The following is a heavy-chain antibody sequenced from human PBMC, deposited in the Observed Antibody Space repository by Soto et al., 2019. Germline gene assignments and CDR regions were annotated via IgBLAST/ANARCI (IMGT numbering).Heavy chain of an antibody. CDR3: ARDSQWVLHDYFDY. Sequence: SETLSLTCTISGGSISSYFWTWVRQPAGKGLEWIGRMYSSGNTNYNPSLKSRVTMSVDRSRNQFSLELSSMTAADTAVYYCARDSQWVLHDYFDYWGQGTMVTVSS. CDR2: MYSSGNT. CDR1: GGSISSYF. V-gene: IGHV4-4*07. J-gene: IGHJ4*02. D-gene: IGHD1-26*01.